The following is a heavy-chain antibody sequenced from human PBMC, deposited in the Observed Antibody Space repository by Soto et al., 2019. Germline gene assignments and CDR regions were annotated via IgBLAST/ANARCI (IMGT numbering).Heavy chain of an antibody. D-gene: IGHD3-10*01. Sequence: GGSLRLSCAASGFTFSSYAMHWVRQAPGKGLEWVAVISYDGSNKYYADSVKGRFTISRDNSKNTLYLQMNSLRAEDTAVYYCARDEYYYGSGSYPDYWGQGTLVTVSS. CDR1: GFTFSSYA. V-gene: IGHV3-30*04. CDR3: ARDEYYYGSGSYPDY. CDR2: ISYDGSNK. J-gene: IGHJ4*02.